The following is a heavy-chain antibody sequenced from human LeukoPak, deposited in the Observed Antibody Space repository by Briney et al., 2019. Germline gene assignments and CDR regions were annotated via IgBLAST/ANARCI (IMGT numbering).Heavy chain of an antibody. CDR2: FYDSGDF. D-gene: IGHD1-26*01. V-gene: IGHV4-59*08. CDR3: ARLLRPGGRKGDAFDI. J-gene: IGHJ3*02. CDR1: GGSISGHH. Sequence: SQTLSLTCTVSGGSISGHHWTWIRQPPGTGLEWIGYFYDSGDFNYDPSLKSRVTIWMDMSNNQFSLTMSSVTAADTAMYYCARLLRPGGRKGDAFDIWGQGTLVTVSS.